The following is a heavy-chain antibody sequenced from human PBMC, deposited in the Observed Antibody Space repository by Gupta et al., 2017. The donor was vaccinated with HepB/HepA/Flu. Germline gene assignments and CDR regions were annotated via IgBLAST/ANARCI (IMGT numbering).Heavy chain of an antibody. CDR1: G. D-gene: IGHD3-3*01. Sequence: GMYWLRQAPDKGLEWVAVISYDGSNKFYAESVKDRFTISKDIVHSIIYLDIDNLRHEDSAVYFWATVWQIFGVVPRPGVESWGQGIVVSVSA. CDR3: ATVWQIFGVVPRPGVES. V-gene: IGHV3-33*05. CDR2: ISYDGSNK. J-gene: IGHJ4*02.